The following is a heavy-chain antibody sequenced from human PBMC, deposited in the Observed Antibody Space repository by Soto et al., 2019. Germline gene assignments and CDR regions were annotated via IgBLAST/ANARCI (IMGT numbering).Heavy chain of an antibody. Sequence: SVKVSCKASGFTFTSSAVQWVRQARGQRLEWIGWIVVGSGNTNYAQKFQERVTITRDMSTSTAYMELSSLRSEDTAVYYCAALFGRVDTAMAPFDYWGQGTLVTVSS. D-gene: IGHD5-18*01. J-gene: IGHJ4*02. CDR2: IVVGSGNT. CDR1: GFTFTSSA. CDR3: AALFGRVDTAMAPFDY. V-gene: IGHV1-58*01.